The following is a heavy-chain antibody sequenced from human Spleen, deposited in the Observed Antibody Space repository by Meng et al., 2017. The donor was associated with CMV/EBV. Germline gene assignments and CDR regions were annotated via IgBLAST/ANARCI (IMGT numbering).Heavy chain of an antibody. CDR3: WEMANSGSYSYFDY. CDR2: VCPYNGDR. Sequence: ASGCSFSTCRLSWVRQAPGPGRAWMGWVCPYNGDRYYVQQFQGRGTMITKNSTNTADMELRSLGYDDSALVYCWEMANSGSYSYFDYWGQGALVTVSS. CDR1: GCSFSTCR. V-gene: IGHV1-18*01. D-gene: IGHD3-10*01. J-gene: IGHJ4*02.